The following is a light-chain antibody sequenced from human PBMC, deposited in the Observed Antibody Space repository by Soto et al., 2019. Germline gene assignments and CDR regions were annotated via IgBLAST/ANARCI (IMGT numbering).Light chain of an antibody. J-gene: IGKJ2*01. CDR2: DAS. CDR1: QSVSRD. V-gene: IGKV3-11*01. Sequence: EIVLTQSPATLSLSPGERATLSCRASQSVSRDLAWYQQKPGQAPRLLIYDASNMATGIPARFSASGSGTDFTLTIGSLEPEDFAVYYCQQRSNWPYTFGQGTKLEI. CDR3: QQRSNWPYT.